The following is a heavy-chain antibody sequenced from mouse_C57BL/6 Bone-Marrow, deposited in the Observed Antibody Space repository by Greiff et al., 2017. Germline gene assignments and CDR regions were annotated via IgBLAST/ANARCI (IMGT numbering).Heavy chain of an antibody. D-gene: IGHD2-3*01. V-gene: IGHV5-17*01. CDR3: ARGGYYVHYYAMDY. Sequence: EVKVVESGGGLVKPGGSLKLSCAASGFTFSDYGMHWVRQAPEKGLEWVAYISSGSSTIYYADTVKGRFTISSDNAKNTLFLQMTSLRSEDTAMYYCARGGYYVHYYAMDYWGQGTSVTVSS. CDR2: ISSGSSTI. CDR1: GFTFSDYG. J-gene: IGHJ4*01.